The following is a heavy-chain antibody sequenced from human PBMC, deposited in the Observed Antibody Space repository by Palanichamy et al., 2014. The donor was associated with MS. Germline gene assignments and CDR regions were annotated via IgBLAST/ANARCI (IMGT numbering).Heavy chain of an antibody. CDR2: MLYSGSS. V-gene: IGHV4-31*11. Sequence: QVQLQESGPGLVKPSQTLSLTCAVSGGSISSGGYYWSWIRQYPGKGLEWIGYMLYSGSSSYNPSLMSRITMSADTSKNQLSLNLSSVTAADTAVYYCARGGFGDNWFDPWGQGTLVTVSS. CDR1: GGSISSGGYY. J-gene: IGHJ5*02. CDR3: ARGGFGDNWFDP. D-gene: IGHD3-10*01.